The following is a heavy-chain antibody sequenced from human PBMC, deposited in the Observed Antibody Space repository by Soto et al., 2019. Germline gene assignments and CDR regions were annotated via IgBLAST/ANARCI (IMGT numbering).Heavy chain of an antibody. CDR1: GYTFTSYA. CDR2: INAGNGNT. CDR3: ARDAAAGRNDC. Sequence: ASVKVSCKASGYTFTSYAMHWVRQAPGQRLEWMGWINAGNGNTKYSQKFQGRVTMTRDTSTSTAYMELRSLRSDDTAVYYCARDAAAGRNDCWGQGTLVPVSS. V-gene: IGHV1-3*01. J-gene: IGHJ4*02. D-gene: IGHD6-13*01.